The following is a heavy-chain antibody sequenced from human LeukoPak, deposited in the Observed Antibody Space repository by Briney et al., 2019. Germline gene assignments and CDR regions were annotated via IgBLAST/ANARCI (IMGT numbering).Heavy chain of an antibody. CDR1: GGSISSGSYY. CDR2: IYTSGST. CDR3: ARTDEYCGGDCYHFDY. Sequence: SQTLSLTCTVSGGSISSGSYYRSWIRQPAGKGLGWIGRIYTSGSTYYNPSLKSRVTISVDTSKNQFSLKLSSVTAADTAVYYCARTDEYCGGDCYHFDYWGQGTLVTVSS. J-gene: IGHJ4*02. D-gene: IGHD2-21*01. V-gene: IGHV4-61*02.